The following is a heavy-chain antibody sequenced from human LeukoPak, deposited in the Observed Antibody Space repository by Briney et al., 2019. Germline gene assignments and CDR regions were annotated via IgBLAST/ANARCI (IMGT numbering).Heavy chain of an antibody. CDR1: GYTFTGYY. CDR3: ARDVDIVATSWFDP. J-gene: IGHJ5*02. Sequence: ASVKVSCKASGYTFTGYYMHWVRQAPGQGLEWMGRINPNSGGTNYAQRFQGRVTMTRDTSISTAYMELSRLRSDDTAVYYCARDVDIVATSWFDPWGQGTLVTVSS. V-gene: IGHV1-2*06. CDR2: INPNSGGT. D-gene: IGHD5-12*01.